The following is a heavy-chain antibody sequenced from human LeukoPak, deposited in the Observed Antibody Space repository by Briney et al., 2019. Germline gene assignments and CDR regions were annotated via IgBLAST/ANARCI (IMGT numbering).Heavy chain of an antibody. D-gene: IGHD3-22*01. J-gene: IGHJ4*02. V-gene: IGHV4-61*02. CDR1: GGSISSGSYY. Sequence: SQTLSLTCTVSGGSISSGSYYWSWIRQPAGKGLEWIGRIYTSGSTNYNPSLKSRVTMSVDTSKNQFSLKLSSVTAADTAVYYCARGAGYYYDSSGYLNQPFDYWGQGTLVTVSS. CDR3: ARGAGYYYDSSGYLNQPFDY. CDR2: IYTSGST.